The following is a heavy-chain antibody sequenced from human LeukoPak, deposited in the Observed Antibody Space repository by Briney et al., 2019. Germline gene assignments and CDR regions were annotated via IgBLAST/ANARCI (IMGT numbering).Heavy chain of an antibody. Sequence: GGSLRLSCAASGFIFNSHSMNWVRQAPGKGLEWVAHIGSSGNTKYYTDSVKGRFTISRDNAKNSLYLQMNSLRAEDTAVYYCARVYDILTGYSYFDYWGRGTLVTVSS. CDR1: GFIFNSHS. CDR2: IGSSGNTK. J-gene: IGHJ4*02. D-gene: IGHD3-9*01. V-gene: IGHV3-48*04. CDR3: ARVYDILTGYSYFDY.